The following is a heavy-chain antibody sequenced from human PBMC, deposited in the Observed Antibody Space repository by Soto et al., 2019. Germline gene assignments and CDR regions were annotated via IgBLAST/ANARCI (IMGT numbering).Heavy chain of an antibody. J-gene: IGHJ6*03. Sequence: QVQLVQSGAEVKKPGASVKVSCKASGYTFTGYYMHWVRQAPGQGLEWMVWINPNSGGTNYAQKFQGWVTMTRDTSISTAYMELSRLRSDDTAVYYCARGLEHGSGKNYNYYYCMDVWGKGTTVTVSS. D-gene: IGHD3-10*01. V-gene: IGHV1-2*04. CDR1: GYTFTGYY. CDR3: ARGLEHGSGKNYNYYYCMDV. CDR2: INPNSGGT.